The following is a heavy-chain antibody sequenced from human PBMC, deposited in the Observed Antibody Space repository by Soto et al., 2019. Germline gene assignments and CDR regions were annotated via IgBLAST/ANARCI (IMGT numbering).Heavy chain of an antibody. D-gene: IGHD3-3*01. J-gene: IGHJ5*02. CDR3: ARDLVRYYDFWSGLPQRTWFDP. Sequence: EVQLVESGGGLVKPGGSLRLSCAASGFTFSSYSMNWVRQAPGKGLEWVSSISSSSSYIYYADSVKGRFTISRDNAKNSLYLQMNSLRAEDTAVYYCARDLVRYYDFWSGLPQRTWFDPWGQGTLVTVSS. V-gene: IGHV3-21*01. CDR2: ISSSSSYI. CDR1: GFTFSSYS.